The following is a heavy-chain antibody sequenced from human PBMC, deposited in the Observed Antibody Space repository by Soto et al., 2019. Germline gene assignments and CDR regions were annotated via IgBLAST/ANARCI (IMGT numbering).Heavy chain of an antibody. CDR2: ISGSGGSA. Sequence: GGSLRLSCAASGFTFSNYAMNWVRQAPGKGLECVSVISGSGGSAYYADSVQGRFTISRDNSKNTLYMQMNSLRDEDTAIYYCVREGSGWNSRGSFDFWGRGTMVTVSS. CDR1: GFTFSNYA. V-gene: IGHV3-23*01. CDR3: VREGSGWNSRGSFDF. J-gene: IGHJ3*01. D-gene: IGHD6-19*01.